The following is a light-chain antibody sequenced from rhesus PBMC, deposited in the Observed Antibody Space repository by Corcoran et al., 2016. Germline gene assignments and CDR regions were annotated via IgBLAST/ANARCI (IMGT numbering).Light chain of an antibody. CDR3: QQRESYPRT. V-gene: IGKV1-38*01. CDR2: DAS. J-gene: IGKJ4*01. CDR1: QDISSY. Sequence: DIQLTQSPPSLSASVGDRVTITCRASQDISSYLAWYQPNQGKTPKLLIYDASKLQTGVPSRFSGSGSGTDLTLTISRLRPEDFAVYFFQQRESYPRTFGGGTKVES.